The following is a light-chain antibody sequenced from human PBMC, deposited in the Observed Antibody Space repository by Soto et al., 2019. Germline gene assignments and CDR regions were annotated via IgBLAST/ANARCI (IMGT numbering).Light chain of an antibody. CDR2: GNS. CDR1: SSNIVAGYD. V-gene: IGLV1-40*01. CDR3: QSYDSSLSGNVV. Sequence: QSVLTQPPSVSGAPGQRVTISCTGSSSNIVAGYDVHWYKQFPGTDPKLLIYGNSNRPSGVPDRFSGSKSGTSASLAITGLQAEDEADYYCQSYDSSLSGNVVFGGGTQLTVL. J-gene: IGLJ2*01.